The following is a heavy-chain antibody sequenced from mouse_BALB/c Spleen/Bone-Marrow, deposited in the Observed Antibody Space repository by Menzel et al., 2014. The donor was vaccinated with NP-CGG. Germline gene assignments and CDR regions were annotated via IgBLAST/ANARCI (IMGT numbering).Heavy chain of an antibody. CDR2: IYPGTNST. CDR3: AREEDFFDY. V-gene: IGHV1-55*01. CDR1: GYTFTSYW. J-gene: IGHJ2*01. Sequence: QVHVKQSGAELLKPRTSVKMSCKSSGYTFTSYWMHWVKQRPGQGLEWIGDIYPGTNSTNYNEKFKTKGTLTVDTSSSTAYRQLSSPTSEDSAVYYGAREEDFFDYWGQGTTLTVS.